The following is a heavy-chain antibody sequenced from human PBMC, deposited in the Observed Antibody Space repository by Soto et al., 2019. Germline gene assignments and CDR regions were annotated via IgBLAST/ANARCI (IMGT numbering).Heavy chain of an antibody. CDR3: ARHPRITMIVVVSWVDY. CDR1: GGSISSSSYY. CDR2: IYYSGST. V-gene: IGHV4-39*01. J-gene: IGHJ4*02. Sequence: SETLSLTCTVSGGSISSSSYYWGWIRQPPGKGLEWIGSIYYSGSTYYNPSLKSRVTISVDTSKNQFSLKLSSVTAADTAVYYCARHPRITMIVVVSWVDYWGQGTLVTVSS. D-gene: IGHD3-22*01.